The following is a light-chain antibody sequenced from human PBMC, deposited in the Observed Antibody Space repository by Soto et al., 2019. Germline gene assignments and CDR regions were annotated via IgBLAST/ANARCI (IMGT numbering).Light chain of an antibody. CDR2: SNN. Sequence: QSVLTQPLSASGAPGQRVTISSSGSSSNIGTNTVNWYQQLPGMAPKLLIYSNNVRPSGVPDRFSGSNSGTSASLAISGLQSEDEADYYCAAWDDSLDAYVFGTGTKVTVL. V-gene: IGLV1-44*01. J-gene: IGLJ1*01. CDR1: SSNIGTNT. CDR3: AAWDDSLDAYV.